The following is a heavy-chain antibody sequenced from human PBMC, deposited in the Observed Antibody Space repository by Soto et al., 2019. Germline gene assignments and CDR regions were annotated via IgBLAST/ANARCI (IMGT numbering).Heavy chain of an antibody. CDR3: ATENGTDYDFWSGYPYYYYYYGMDV. CDR1: GFTFSSYA. J-gene: IGHJ6*02. Sequence: GGSLRLSCAASGFTFSSYAMSWVRQATGKGLEWVSAISGSGGSTYYADSVKGRFTISRDNSKNTPYLQMNSLRAEDTAVYYCATENGTDYDFWSGYPYYYYYYGMDVWGQGTTVTVSS. V-gene: IGHV3-23*01. CDR2: ISGSGGST. D-gene: IGHD3-3*01.